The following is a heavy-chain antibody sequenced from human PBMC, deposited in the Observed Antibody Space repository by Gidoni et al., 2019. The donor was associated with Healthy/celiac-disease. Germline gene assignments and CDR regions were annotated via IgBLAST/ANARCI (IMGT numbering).Heavy chain of an antibody. CDR2: ISSNGGST. Sequence: EVQLVESGGGLVQPGGSLRLSCSASGFTFSSYAMHWVRQAPGKGLEYVSAISSNGGSTYYADSVKGRFTISRDNSKNTLYLQMSSLRAEDTAVYYCVKDLVIAAAGSDYWGQGTLVTVSS. V-gene: IGHV3-64D*06. CDR1: GFTFSSYA. CDR3: VKDLVIAAAGSDY. J-gene: IGHJ4*02. D-gene: IGHD6-13*01.